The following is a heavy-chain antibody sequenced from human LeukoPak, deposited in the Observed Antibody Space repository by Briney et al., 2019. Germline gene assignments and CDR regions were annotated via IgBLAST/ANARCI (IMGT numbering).Heavy chain of an antibody. D-gene: IGHD5-12*01. J-gene: IGHJ4*02. V-gene: IGHV3-23*01. CDR2: IGGSNGIT. CDR1: GLSFSTSW. CDR3: ARNENSGWGYFDY. Sequence: QPGGSLRLSCAVSGLSFSTSWMDWVRQAPGKGLEWVSVIGGSNGITFYVGSVKGRFTISRDNSKDTLYLQMNSLRAEDAAVYYCARNENSGWGYFDYWGQGTLVTVSS.